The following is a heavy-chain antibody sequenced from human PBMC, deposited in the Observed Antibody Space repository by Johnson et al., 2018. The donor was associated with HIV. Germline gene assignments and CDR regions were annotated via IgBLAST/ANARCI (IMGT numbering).Heavy chain of an antibody. CDR3: ASWGVGSSWNHDAFDI. D-gene: IGHD6-13*01. CDR1: GFTVSSNY. V-gene: IGHV3-66*02. Sequence: MQLVESGGGMVQPGGSLRLSCAASGFTVSSNYMSWVRQAPGRGLECVSIIYSDGNTYYADSVKGRFTISRDNSKNTLYLQMNSLRAEDTAVYYCASWGVGSSWNHDAFDIWGQGTMVTVSS. CDR2: IYSDGNT. J-gene: IGHJ3*02.